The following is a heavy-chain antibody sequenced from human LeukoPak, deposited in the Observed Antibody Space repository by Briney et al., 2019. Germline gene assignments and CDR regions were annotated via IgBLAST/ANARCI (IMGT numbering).Heavy chain of an antibody. V-gene: IGHV3-23*01. CDR3: VREGPRGLAFDI. D-gene: IGHD3/OR15-3a*01. CDR1: GFTFRSHD. Sequence: GGSLRLSCAASGFTFRSHDMCWVSQAPGKGLEWVSGISASGGSTFYADSVKGRFTISRDNSKNTLYLQMNGLRVEDTAVYYCVREGPRGLAFDIWGQGTMVTVSS. J-gene: IGHJ3*02. CDR2: ISASGGST.